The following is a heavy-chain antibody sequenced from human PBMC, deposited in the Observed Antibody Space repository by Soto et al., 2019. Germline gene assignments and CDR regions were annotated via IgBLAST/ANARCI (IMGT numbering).Heavy chain of an antibody. D-gene: IGHD1-26*01. CDR2: IDSDGNST. J-gene: IGHJ4*02. Sequence: EVQLVESGGGLVQPGGSLRLSCAASGFTFSSYWIHWVRQVPVKGLVWVSHIDSDGNSTTYADSVKGRFTISRDNAKNTVYLQMNSLRAEDTAVYYCVRDDVGVGIDYWGLGTLVTVSS. CDR3: VRDDVGVGIDY. CDR1: GFTFSSYW. V-gene: IGHV3-74*03.